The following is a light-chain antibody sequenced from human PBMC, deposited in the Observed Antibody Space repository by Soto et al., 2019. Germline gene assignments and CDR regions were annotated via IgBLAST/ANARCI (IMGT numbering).Light chain of an antibody. CDR3: SAWDDRLSGPV. Sequence: QSVLTQPPSASGTPGQRVTISCSGSSSNIGSNYVYWYRQLPGTAPNVLIYRKDERPSGVPDRFSDSKSGSSASLAISGLRFEDEADYYCSAWDDRLSGPVFGRGTKLTVL. J-gene: IGLJ3*02. CDR1: SSNIGSNY. CDR2: RKD. V-gene: IGLV1-47*01.